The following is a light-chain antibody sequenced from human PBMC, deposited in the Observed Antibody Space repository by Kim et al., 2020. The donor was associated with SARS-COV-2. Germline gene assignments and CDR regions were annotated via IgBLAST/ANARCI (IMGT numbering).Light chain of an antibody. Sequence: DIQMTQSPSTLSASVGDRVNITCRASQNINNWLAWYQQKPGKAPNLLIHKTSTLQSGVPARFSGSGSGTEFTLTISSLQPDDFATYDCQEYNSYLWTFGQGTKVDIK. CDR2: KTS. V-gene: IGKV1-5*03. CDR1: QNINNW. J-gene: IGKJ1*01. CDR3: QEYNSYLWT.